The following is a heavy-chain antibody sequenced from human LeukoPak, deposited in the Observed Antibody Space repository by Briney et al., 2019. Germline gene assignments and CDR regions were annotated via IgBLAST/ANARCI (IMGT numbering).Heavy chain of an antibody. V-gene: IGHV3-21*01. CDR3: ARMMIYEPNEYGDYEGNAFDI. CDR1: GFTFSSYS. CDR2: ISSSSSYI. J-gene: IGHJ3*02. D-gene: IGHD4-17*01. Sequence: GGSLRLSCAASGFTFSSYSMNWVRQAPGKGLELVSSISSSSSYIYYADSVKGRFTISRDNAKNSLYLQMNSLRAEDTAVYYCARMMIYEPNEYGDYEGNAFDIWGQGTMVTVSS.